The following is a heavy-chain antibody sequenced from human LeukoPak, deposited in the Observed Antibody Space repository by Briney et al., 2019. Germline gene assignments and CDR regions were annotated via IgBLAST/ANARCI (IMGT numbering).Heavy chain of an antibody. V-gene: IGHV3-33*01. Sequence: GGSSRLSCAASGFTFSSYGMHWVRQAPGKGLEWVAIIWYDGSNKYYADSVKGRFTISRDNSKNTLYLQMNSLRAEDTAVYYCARDQSDWLSNPMYYFDYWGQGTLVTVSS. J-gene: IGHJ4*02. CDR2: IWYDGSNK. CDR3: ARDQSDWLSNPMYYFDY. D-gene: IGHD3-9*01. CDR1: GFTFSSYG.